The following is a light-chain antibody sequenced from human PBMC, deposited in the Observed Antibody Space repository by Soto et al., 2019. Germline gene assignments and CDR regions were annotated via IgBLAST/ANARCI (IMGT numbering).Light chain of an antibody. CDR3: QQHSYWLT. V-gene: IGKV3-15*01. CDR1: QSLSGT. Sequence: EIVITQSPATLSVSQGGRATLSCRASQSLSGTLAWYQQKPVQAPRLLIYSASTRTTGFAARFSGGGSGPDFTLTISLLAHEFFAVYCYQQHSYWLTFGGGTKVDIK. J-gene: IGKJ4*01. CDR2: SAS.